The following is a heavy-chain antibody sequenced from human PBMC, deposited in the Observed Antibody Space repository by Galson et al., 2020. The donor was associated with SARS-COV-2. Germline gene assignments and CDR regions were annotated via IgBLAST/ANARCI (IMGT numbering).Heavy chain of an antibody. D-gene: IGHD2-2*01. V-gene: IGHV1-69*13. Sequence: SVKVSCKASGDTFSSYVISWVRQAPGQGLEWMGGIVPIFGTSNYAQKFQGKVTITADQSTSTAYLELNSLTSEDTAVYCCARGGSQCSSNSCPLDYYYYYGLDVWGQGTPGTFSS. CDR1: GDTFSSYV. J-gene: IGHJ6*02. CDR3: ARGGSQCSSNSCPLDYYYYYGLDV. CDR2: IVPIFGTS.